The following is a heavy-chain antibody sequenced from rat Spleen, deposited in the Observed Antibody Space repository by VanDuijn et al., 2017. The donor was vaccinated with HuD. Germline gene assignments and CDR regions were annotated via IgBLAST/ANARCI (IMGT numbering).Heavy chain of an antibody. Sequence: QVQLKESGPGLVQPSQTLSLTCTVSGLSLSSYGIIWIRQPPGKGLEWMAVIWSNGGTDYNSAIKSRLSISRDTSKSQVFLKMNSLQTEDTAMYFCVRGSAYFDYWGQGTLVTVSS. V-gene: IGHV2-47*01. D-gene: IGHD3-3*01. CDR2: IWSNGGT. J-gene: IGHJ3*01. CDR3: VRGSAYFDY. CDR1: GLSLSSYG.